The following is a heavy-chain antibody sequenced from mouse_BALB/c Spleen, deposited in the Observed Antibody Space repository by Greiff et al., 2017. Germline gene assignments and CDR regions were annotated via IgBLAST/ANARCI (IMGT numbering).Heavy chain of an antibody. V-gene: IGHV5-6*01. J-gene: IGHJ3*01. Sequence: EVNLMESGGDLVKPGGSLKLSCAASGFTFSSYGMSWVRQTPDKRLEWVATISSGGSYTYYPDSVKGRFTISRDNAKNTLYLQMSSLKSEDTAMYYCARPAGLGEAWLAYWGQGTLVTVSA. CDR3: ARPAGLGEAWLAY. CDR2: ISSGGSYT. D-gene: IGHD2-4*01. CDR1: GFTFSSYG.